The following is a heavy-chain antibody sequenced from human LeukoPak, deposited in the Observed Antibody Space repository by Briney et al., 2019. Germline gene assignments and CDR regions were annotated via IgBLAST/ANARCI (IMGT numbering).Heavy chain of an antibody. V-gene: IGHV3-21*01. J-gene: IGHJ4*02. CDR1: GFTFSSYS. CDR3: ASRRTPYGGNSLDY. Sequence: GGSLRLSCAASGFTFSSYSMSWVRQAPGKGLEWVSSISSSSSYIYYADSVKGRFTISRDNAKNSLYLQMNSLRAEDTAVYYCASRRTPYGGNSLDYWGQGTLVTVSS. CDR2: ISSSSSYI. D-gene: IGHD4-23*01.